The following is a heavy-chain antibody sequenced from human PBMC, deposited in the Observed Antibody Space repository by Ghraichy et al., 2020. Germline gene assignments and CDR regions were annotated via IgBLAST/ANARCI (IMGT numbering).Heavy chain of an antibody. J-gene: IGHJ4*02. Sequence: GESLNISCADSGFIFSDYSMNWVRQAPGKGLEWVSYISSSSGTIYYGDSVKGRFTISRDNAKNSLYLRMNSLRDEDTAVYYCAREKQSIIRGLLPTNFDFWGLGTLVTVSS. CDR2: ISSSSGTI. D-gene: IGHD3-10*01. CDR3: AREKQSIIRGLLPTNFDF. CDR1: GFIFSDYS. V-gene: IGHV3-48*02.